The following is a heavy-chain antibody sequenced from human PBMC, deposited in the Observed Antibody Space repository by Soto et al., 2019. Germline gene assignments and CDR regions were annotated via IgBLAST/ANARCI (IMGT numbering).Heavy chain of an antibody. CDR1: GFTFSSYD. J-gene: IGHJ5*02. D-gene: IGHD3-10*01. Sequence: EVQLVESGGGLVQPGGSLRLSCAASGFTFSSYDMHWVRQATGKGLEWVSAIGTAGDTYYPGSVKGRFTISRENAKNSLYLQMNSLRAGDPAVYYCARGREGVRGLLAPWGQGTLVTVSS. CDR2: IGTAGDT. CDR3: ARGREGVRGLLAP. V-gene: IGHV3-13*04.